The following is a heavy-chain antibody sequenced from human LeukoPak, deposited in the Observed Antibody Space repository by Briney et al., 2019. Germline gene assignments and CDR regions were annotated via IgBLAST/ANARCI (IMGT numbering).Heavy chain of an antibody. V-gene: IGHV3-11*04. CDR1: GFTFSDYY. CDR2: VSSGGTTT. Sequence: PGGSLRLPCAASGFTFSDYYMSWIRQAPGKGLEWVSYVSSGGTTTHYADSVKGRFNITRDNAKNSLYLQMNSLRAEDTAVYFCARMEGRFCAGDCYSGWFDPWGQGTLVTVSS. CDR3: ARMEGRFCAGDCYSGWFDP. D-gene: IGHD2-21*02. J-gene: IGHJ5*02.